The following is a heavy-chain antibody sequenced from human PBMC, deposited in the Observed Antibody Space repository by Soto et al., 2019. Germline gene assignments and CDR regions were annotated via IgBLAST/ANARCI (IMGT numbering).Heavy chain of an antibody. CDR2: ISAYNGNT. J-gene: IGHJ4*02. V-gene: IGHV1-18*01. Sequence: ASVKVSCKASGYTFTSYGISWVRQAPGQGLEWMGWISAYNGNTNYAQKLQDRVTMTTDTSTSTAYMELRSLRSDDTAVYYCARALAYSSSWYADYWGQGTLVTVSS. CDR3: ARALAYSSSWYADY. D-gene: IGHD6-13*01. CDR1: GYTFTSYG.